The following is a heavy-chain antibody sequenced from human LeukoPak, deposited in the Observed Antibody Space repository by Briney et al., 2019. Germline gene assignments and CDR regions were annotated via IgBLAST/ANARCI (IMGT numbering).Heavy chain of an antibody. V-gene: IGHV4-38-2*02. J-gene: IGHJ4*02. CDR3: ARDLTRWSSSTSRTDGQDY. CDR2: IYHSGST. CDR1: VYSISSGYY. D-gene: IGHD2-2*01. Sequence: SETLSLTCTVSVYSISSGYYWGWIRQPPGKGLEWIGSIYHSGSTYYNPSLKSRVTISVDQSQIQFSLKLSSVPAADTAVYYCARDLTRWSSSTSRTDGQDYWGQGTLVTVSS.